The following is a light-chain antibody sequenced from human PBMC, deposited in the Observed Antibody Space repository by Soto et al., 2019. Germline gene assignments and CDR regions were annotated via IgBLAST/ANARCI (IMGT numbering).Light chain of an antibody. Sequence: DIQITQSPSSLSASVGDRVTITCQASQDISNYLNWYQQKPGKAPKLLIYDASNLESGVPSRFSGSGSETDFTLTISSLQPEDFATYSCQQSYSTTWTFGQGTKVDIK. J-gene: IGKJ1*01. V-gene: IGKV1-39*01. CDR1: QDISNY. CDR3: QQSYSTTWT. CDR2: DAS.